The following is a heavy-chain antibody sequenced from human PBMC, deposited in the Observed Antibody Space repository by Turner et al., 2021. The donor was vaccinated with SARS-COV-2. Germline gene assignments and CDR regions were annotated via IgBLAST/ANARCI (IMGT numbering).Heavy chain of an antibody. J-gene: IGHJ6*02. D-gene: IGHD6-19*01. CDR3: ATGVAVSGTPSKYYYYYGMDV. CDR1: S. V-gene: IGHV1-24*01. Sequence: SMHWVRQAPGKGLEWMGGFDPEDGETIYEQKFQGRVTMTEDTSTDTAYMELSSLRSEDTAVYYCATGVAVSGTPSKYYYYYGMDVWGQGTTVTVSS. CDR2: FDPEDGET.